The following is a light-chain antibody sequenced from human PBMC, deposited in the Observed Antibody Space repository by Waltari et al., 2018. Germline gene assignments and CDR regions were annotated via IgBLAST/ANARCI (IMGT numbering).Light chain of an antibody. J-gene: IGKJ2*01. CDR2: GAS. CDR1: QSLTKKY. V-gene: IGKV3-20*01. Sequence: RAKQSLTKKYVALYQQRPGQSPRLLVYGASSRAAGIPDRFSGSGSGTDFTLTISILEPEDFAVYYCQQYGSSIMYTFGQGTKLEI. CDR3: QQYGSSIMYT.